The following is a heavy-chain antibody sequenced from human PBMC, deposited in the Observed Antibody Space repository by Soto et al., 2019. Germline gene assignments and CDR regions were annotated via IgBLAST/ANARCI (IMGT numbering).Heavy chain of an antibody. D-gene: IGHD6-13*01. V-gene: IGHV4-39*01. CDR3: ARLGSSSWLGVYYGMDV. CDR1: GGSISSSSYY. J-gene: IGHJ6*02. CDR2: IYYSGST. Sequence: SETLSLTCTVSGGSISSSSYYWFWIRQPPWKGLEWIGSIYYSGSTYYNPSLKSRVTISVDTSKNQFSLKLSSVTAADTAVYYCARLGSSSWLGVYYGMDVWGQGTTVTVSS.